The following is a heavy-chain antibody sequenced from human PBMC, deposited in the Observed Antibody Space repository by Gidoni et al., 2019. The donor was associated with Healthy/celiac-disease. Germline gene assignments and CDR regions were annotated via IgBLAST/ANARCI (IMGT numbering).Heavy chain of an antibody. J-gene: IGHJ4*02. CDR2: IKEYGSEK. V-gene: IGHV3-7*01. CDR1: GFSFSSYW. D-gene: IGHD3-10*01. CDR3: ARDGRDTYGSGSYFDY. Sequence: EVQLVESGGGLVLPGGSLRLSCAASGFSFSSYWMSWVRQAPGKGLAWVANIKEYGSEKYYVDSEKGRVTISREKDKNSLYLKMNSLRAEDTAVYYCARDGRDTYGSGSYFDYWGQGTLVTVSS.